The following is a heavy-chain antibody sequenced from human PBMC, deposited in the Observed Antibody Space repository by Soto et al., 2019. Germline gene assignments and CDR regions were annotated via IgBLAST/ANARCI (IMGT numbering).Heavy chain of an antibody. CDR3: ARGAEMATIDSDDAFDI. CDR1: GYTFTGYY. CDR2: INPNSGGT. D-gene: IGHD5-12*01. V-gene: IGHV1-2*04. Sequence: ASVKVSCKASGYTFTGYYMHWVRQAPGQGLEWMGWINPNSGGTNYAQKFQGWVTMTRDTSISTAYMELSRLRSDDTAVYYCARGAEMATIDSDDAFDIWGQGTMVTVSS. J-gene: IGHJ3*02.